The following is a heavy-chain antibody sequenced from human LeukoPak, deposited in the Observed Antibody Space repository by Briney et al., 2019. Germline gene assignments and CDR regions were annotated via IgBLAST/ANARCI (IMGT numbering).Heavy chain of an antibody. CDR3: AKGERWLQLKHRVAGY. CDR2: ISGSGGST. Sequence: GGSLRLSCAASGFTFSSYAMSWVRQAPGKGLEWVSAISGSGGSTYYADSVKGRFTISRDNSKNTLYLQMNSLRAEDTAVYYCAKGERWLQLKHRVAGYWGQGTLVTVSS. J-gene: IGHJ4*02. CDR1: GFTFSSYA. V-gene: IGHV3-23*01. D-gene: IGHD5-24*01.